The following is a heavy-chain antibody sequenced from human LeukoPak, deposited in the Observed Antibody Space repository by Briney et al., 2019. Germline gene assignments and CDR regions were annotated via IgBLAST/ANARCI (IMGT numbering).Heavy chain of an antibody. V-gene: IGHV3-30*02. J-gene: IGHJ4*02. CDR1: GFNFNIYG. CDR2: ISYNGGKI. Sequence: GGSLRLSCAASGFNFNIYGMQWVRQAPDKGQEWVTYISYNGGKIHCSDSVKGRFTISRDNSKNTLYLQMNSLRPEDTAVYYCAKVAGNIYYFDYWGQGALVTVSS. D-gene: IGHD4-23*01. CDR3: AKVAGNIYYFDY.